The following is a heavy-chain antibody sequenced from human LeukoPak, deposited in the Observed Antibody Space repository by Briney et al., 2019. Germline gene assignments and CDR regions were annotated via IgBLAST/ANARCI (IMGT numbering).Heavy chain of an antibody. CDR2: MNPNSANT. V-gene: IGHV1-8*01. D-gene: IGHD6-25*01. Sequence: ASVKVSCKASGYTFTSYDINWVRQAPGQGLEWMGWMNPNSANTGNAQKFQGRDTMTRNTSISTAYMELRSLRSEDTAVYYCARVPSGGNKFDPWGQGTLVTVSS. CDR1: GYTFTSYD. J-gene: IGHJ5*02. CDR3: ARVPSGGNKFDP.